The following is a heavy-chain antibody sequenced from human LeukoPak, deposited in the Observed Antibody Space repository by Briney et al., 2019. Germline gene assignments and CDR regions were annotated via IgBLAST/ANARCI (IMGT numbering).Heavy chain of an antibody. D-gene: IGHD6-13*01. CDR3: ARGDSSSWAYYFDY. Sequence: SETLSLTCTVSGGSISSYHWSWIRQPPGKGLEWSGYIYNSGSTNYNPSLKSRVTISVDKSRNQFSLKLSSVSAADTAVYYCARGDSSSWAYYFDYWGQGPLVPVSS. V-gene: IGHV4-59*01. CDR2: IYNSGST. J-gene: IGHJ4*02. CDR1: GGSISSYH.